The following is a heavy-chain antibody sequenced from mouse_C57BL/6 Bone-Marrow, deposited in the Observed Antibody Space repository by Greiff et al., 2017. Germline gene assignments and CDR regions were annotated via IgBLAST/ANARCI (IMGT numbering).Heavy chain of an antibody. J-gene: IGHJ4*01. CDR3: ARAMITPRPRYYYAMDY. V-gene: IGHV1-52*01. Sequence: QVQLQQPGAELVRPGSSVKLSCKASGYTFTSYWMHWVKQRPIQGLEWIGNIDPSDSETHYNQKFKDKATLTVDKSSSTAYMQLSSLTSEDSAVYYCARAMITPRPRYYYAMDYWGQGTSVTVSS. CDR2: IDPSDSET. D-gene: IGHD2-4*01. CDR1: GYTFTSYW.